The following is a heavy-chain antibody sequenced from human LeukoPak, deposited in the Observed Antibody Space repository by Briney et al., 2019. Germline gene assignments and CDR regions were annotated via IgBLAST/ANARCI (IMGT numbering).Heavy chain of an antibody. D-gene: IGHD5-12*01. V-gene: IGHV4-59*01. CDR3: AREDGYNHNFDY. J-gene: IGHJ4*02. Sequence: SETLSLTCTASGGSISSYYWSWIRQPPGKGLEWIGYIYYSGSTNYNPSLKSRVTISVDTSKNQFSLKLSSVTAADTAVYYCAREDGYNHNFDYWGQGTLVTVSS. CDR2: IYYSGST. CDR1: GGSISSYY.